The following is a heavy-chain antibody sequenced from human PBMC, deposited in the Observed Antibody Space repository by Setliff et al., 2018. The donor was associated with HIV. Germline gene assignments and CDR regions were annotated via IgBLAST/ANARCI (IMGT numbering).Heavy chain of an antibody. Sequence: PSETLSLTCTVSGDSISSVSYSWGWIRQPPGKGLEWIGYMYSGGNTYYKPSLQSRVTISIDTSKNQFSLNLSSVAAADTAVYYCARHFYGYYGSNGLPIQYWGQGTLVTVSS. V-gene: IGHV4-39*01. CDR1: GDSISSVSYS. CDR2: MYSGGNT. J-gene: IGHJ4*02. CDR3: ARHFYGYYGSNGLPIQY. D-gene: IGHD3-22*01.